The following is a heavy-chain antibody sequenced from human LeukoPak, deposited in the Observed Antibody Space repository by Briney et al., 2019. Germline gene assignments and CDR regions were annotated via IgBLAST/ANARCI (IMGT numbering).Heavy chain of an antibody. CDR1: GGTFSSYA. Sequence: SVKVSCKASGGTFSSYAISWVRQAPGQGLEWMGGIIPIFGTANYAQKFQGRVTITADESTSTAYTELSSLRSEDTAVYYCARSSAVYYYYYYMDVWGKGTTVTVSS. CDR3: ARSSAVYYYYYYMDV. D-gene: IGHD2-2*01. V-gene: IGHV1-69*13. CDR2: IIPIFGTA. J-gene: IGHJ6*03.